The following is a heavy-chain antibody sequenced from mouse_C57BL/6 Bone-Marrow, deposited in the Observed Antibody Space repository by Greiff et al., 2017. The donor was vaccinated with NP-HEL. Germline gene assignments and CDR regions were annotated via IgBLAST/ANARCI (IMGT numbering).Heavy chain of an antibody. J-gene: IGHJ3*01. CDR3: ARDETAQATWFAY. CDR2: ISYDGSN. CDR1: GYSITSGYY. Sequence: EVHLVESGPGLVKPSQSLSLTCSVTGYSITSGYYWNWIRQFPGNKLEWMGYISYDGSNNYNPSLKNRISITRDTSKNQFFLKLNSVTTEDTATYYCARDETAQATWFAYWGQGTLVTVSA. V-gene: IGHV3-6*01. D-gene: IGHD3-2*02.